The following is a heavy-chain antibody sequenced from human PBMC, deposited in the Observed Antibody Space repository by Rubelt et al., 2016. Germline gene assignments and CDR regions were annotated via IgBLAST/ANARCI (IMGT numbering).Heavy chain of an antibody. CDR3: ARDDSPYYYDSSGYYDY. CDR2: INPNSGGT. CDR1: GYTFTGYY. D-gene: IGHD3-22*01. J-gene: IGHJ4*02. V-gene: IGHV1-2*04. Sequence: QVQLVQSGAEVKKPGASVKVSCKASGYTFTGYYMHWVRQAPGQGLEWMGWINPNSGGTNYAQKFQGWVTMTRDTSISIAYMELSRLRSDDTAVYYCARDDSPYYYDSSGYYDYWGQGTLVTVSS.